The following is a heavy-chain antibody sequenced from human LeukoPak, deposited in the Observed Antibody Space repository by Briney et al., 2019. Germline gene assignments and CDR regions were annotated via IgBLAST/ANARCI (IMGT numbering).Heavy chain of an antibody. CDR2: ISWNSGDL. CDR1: GFTFDDYA. J-gene: IGHJ5*02. CDR3: ARGPYYGPGSPPNWFDP. V-gene: IGHV3-9*01. Sequence: GGSLRLSCAASGFTFDDYAMHWLRQPPGKGLEWVSGISWNSGDLDYADSVKGRFTISRDNAKNSLYLQMNSLREEDTAFYYCARGPYYGPGSPPNWFDPWGQGILVTVSS. D-gene: IGHD3-10*01.